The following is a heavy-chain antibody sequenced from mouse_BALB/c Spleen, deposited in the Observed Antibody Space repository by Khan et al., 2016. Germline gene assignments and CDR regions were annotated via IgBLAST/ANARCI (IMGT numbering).Heavy chain of an antibody. D-gene: IGHD2-14*01. CDR3: AREGNYFYY. Sequence: QVRLQQSGAELVKPGASVKMSCKASGYTFTSYNMHWVKQTPGQGLEWIGAIYPGNGDTSYNQKFKGKATLTADQSSSTAYMQLSSLTSEDSAVYYCAREGNYFYYWGQGTTLTVSS. J-gene: IGHJ2*01. V-gene: IGHV1-12*01. CDR1: GYTFTSYN. CDR2: IYPGNGDT.